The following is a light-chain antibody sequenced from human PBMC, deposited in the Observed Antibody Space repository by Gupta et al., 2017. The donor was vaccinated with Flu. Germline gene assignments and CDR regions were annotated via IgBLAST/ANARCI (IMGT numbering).Light chain of an antibody. V-gene: IGLV3-21*03. CDR2: VDS. CDR3: QVWDSSSDHAV. Sequence: SYVLTQPPSVSVAPGTTARFPWGGSNIESKSVHWYQQRPGRAPVLVVYVDSDRPSGIPERFSGSNSGNTATLTISRVEAGDGADYYCQVWDSSSDHAVFGGGAKLTVL. J-gene: IGLJ3*02. CDR1: NIESKS.